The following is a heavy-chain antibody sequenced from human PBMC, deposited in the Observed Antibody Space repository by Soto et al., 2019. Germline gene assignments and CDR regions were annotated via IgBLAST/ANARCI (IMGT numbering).Heavy chain of an antibody. Sequence: ESLKISFEGCGYSFASYWISWVRQMPGKGLELMGRIDPSDSYTNYSPSFKGHVTISADKSISTAYLQWSSLKASDNAMYYCARHPIVVGPAAHEPYYYGMDVWGQGTTVTASS. CDR2: IDPSDSYT. CDR3: ARHPIVVGPAAHEPYYYGMDV. V-gene: IGHV5-10-1*01. D-gene: IGHD2-2*01. CDR1: GYSFASYW. J-gene: IGHJ6*02.